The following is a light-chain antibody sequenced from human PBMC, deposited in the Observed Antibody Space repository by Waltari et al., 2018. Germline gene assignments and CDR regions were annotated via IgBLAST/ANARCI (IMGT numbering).Light chain of an antibody. CDR2: DAS. CDR3: NQRATWPRT. V-gene: IGKV3-11*01. CDR1: QSVSSY. Sequence: ELVLTQSPATLSLSPGERAPLSCRASQSVSSYLAWYQQKPGKAPRLLIYDASTRDTGIPARFSGSESGTDFTLTITNLEPEDSAVYYCNQRATWPRTFGQGTKVEIK. J-gene: IGKJ1*01.